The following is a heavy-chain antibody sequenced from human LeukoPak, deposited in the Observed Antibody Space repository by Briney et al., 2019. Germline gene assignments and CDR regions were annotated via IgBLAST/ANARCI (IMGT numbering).Heavy chain of an antibody. CDR1: GDSVSSNSAA. D-gene: IGHD5-24*01. V-gene: IGHV6-1*01. CDR2: TYYRSKWYN. J-gene: IGHJ3*02. Sequence: SQTLSLTCAISGDSVSSNSAAWTWIRQSPSRGLEWLGRTYYRSKWYNDYAVSVKSRITINPDTSKNQFSLQLNSVTPEDTAVYYCASSIRKRWLQLDAFDIWGQGTMVTVSS. CDR3: ASSIRKRWLQLDAFDI.